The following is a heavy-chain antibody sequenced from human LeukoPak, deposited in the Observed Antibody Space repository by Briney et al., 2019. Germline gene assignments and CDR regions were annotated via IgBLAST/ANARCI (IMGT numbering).Heavy chain of an antibody. CDR2: ISYDGSNK. Sequence: GGSLRLSCAASGFTFSSYGMHRVRQAPGKGLEWVAVISYDGSNKYYADSVKGRFTISRDNSKNTLYLQMNSLRAEDTAVYYCAKDKDYYDSSGYLDYWGQGTLVTVSS. D-gene: IGHD3-22*01. J-gene: IGHJ4*02. CDR1: GFTFSSYG. V-gene: IGHV3-30*18. CDR3: AKDKDYYDSSGYLDY.